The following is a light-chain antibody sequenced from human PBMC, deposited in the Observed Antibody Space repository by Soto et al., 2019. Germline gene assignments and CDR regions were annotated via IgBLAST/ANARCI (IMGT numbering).Light chain of an antibody. CDR3: QSFDSSLRMRI. CDR1: SSNIGAGYD. V-gene: IGLV1-40*01. J-gene: IGLJ2*01. CDR2: GNN. Sequence: QSVLTQPPSMSGAPGQRVTISCTGSSSNIGAGYDVHWYQQLPGTAPKLLIYGNNNRPSGVPDRFSGSKSGTSASLAITGLQAEDEADYYCQSFDSSLRMRIFGGGTKLPS.